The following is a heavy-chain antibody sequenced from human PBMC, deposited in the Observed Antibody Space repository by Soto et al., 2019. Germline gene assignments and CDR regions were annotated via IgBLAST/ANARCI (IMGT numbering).Heavy chain of an antibody. CDR2: ISYDGSRK. CDR3: AKDLIGNTNVVGH. Sequence: PGGSLRLSCTASGFMFSTYGMYWVRQAPGKGLEWVALISYDGSRKYYADSVKGRFTISRDNSENTLYLQMDTLRVEDTAIYYCAKDLIGNTNVVGHWGQGTLVTVSS. D-gene: IGHD3-9*01. V-gene: IGHV3-30*18. CDR1: GFMFSTYG. J-gene: IGHJ4*02.